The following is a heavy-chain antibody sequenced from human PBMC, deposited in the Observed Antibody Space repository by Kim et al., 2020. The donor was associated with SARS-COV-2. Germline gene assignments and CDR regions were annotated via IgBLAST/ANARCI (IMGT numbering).Heavy chain of an antibody. V-gene: IGHV3-64D*06. Sequence: GGSLRLSCSASGFTFSSYVMHWVRQAPGKGLEYVSAISSNGGSTYYADSVKGRFTISRDNSKNTLYLQMSSLRAEDTAVYYCVKDHSGYDSSGYYLYYFDYWGQGTLVTVSS. CDR2: ISSNGGST. CDR3: VKDHSGYDSSGYYLYYFDY. J-gene: IGHJ4*02. CDR1: GFTFSSYV. D-gene: IGHD3-22*01.